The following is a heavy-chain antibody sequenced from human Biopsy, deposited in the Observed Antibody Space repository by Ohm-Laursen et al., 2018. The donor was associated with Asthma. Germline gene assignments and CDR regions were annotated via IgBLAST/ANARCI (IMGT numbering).Heavy chain of an antibody. D-gene: IGHD3-9*01. J-gene: IGHJ6*02. CDR3: ARMNTLIQAANYFSYAMDV. V-gene: IGHV4-30-4*07. Sequence: PSETLSLTCAVSGASINSGGYSWKWIRQPPGEGPELIGYLFSSGDTYYNPSLKSRVTISVDRSQRQFSLKVNSVTAADTAVYYCARMNTLIQAANYFSYAMDVWGQGTTVTVSS. CDR1: GASINSGGYS. CDR2: LFSSGDT.